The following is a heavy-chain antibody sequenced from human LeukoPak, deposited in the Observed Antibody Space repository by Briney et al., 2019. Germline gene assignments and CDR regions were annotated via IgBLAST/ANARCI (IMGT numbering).Heavy chain of an antibody. Sequence: GASVKVSCKASGYTFTGYYMHWVRQAPGQGLEWMGWINPNSGGTNYAQKFQGRVTMTRDTSISSAYMELSRLRSDDTAVYYCATRSSYYYDSSGPRFDYWGQGTLVTVSS. CDR1: GYTFTGYY. J-gene: IGHJ4*02. CDR2: INPNSGGT. CDR3: ATRSSYYYDSSGPRFDY. V-gene: IGHV1-2*02. D-gene: IGHD3-22*01.